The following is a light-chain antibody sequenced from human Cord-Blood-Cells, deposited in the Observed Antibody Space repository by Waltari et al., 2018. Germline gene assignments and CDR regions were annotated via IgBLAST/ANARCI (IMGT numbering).Light chain of an antibody. Sequence: QSALTQPASVSGSPGQSITIHCTGTSSDAGGHNYVSWYQQHPGNAPKLMIYDVSNRPSGVSNRFSGSKSGNTASLTISGLQAEDEADYYCSSYTSSSTWVFGGGTKLTVL. CDR1: SSDAGGHNY. CDR2: DVS. V-gene: IGLV2-14*01. J-gene: IGLJ3*02. CDR3: SSYTSSSTWV.